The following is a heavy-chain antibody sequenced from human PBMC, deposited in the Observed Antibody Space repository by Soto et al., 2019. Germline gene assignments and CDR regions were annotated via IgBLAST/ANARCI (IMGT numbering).Heavy chain of an antibody. J-gene: IGHJ4*02. CDR3: ARFADTAMVSFDY. Sequence: SETLSLTCTVSGGSISSGGYYWSWIRQHPGKGLEWIGYIYYSGSTYYNPSLKSRVTISVDTSKNQFSLKLSSVTAADTAVYYCARFADTAMVSFDYWGQGTLVTVSS. D-gene: IGHD5-18*01. CDR2: IYYSGST. CDR1: GGSISSGGYY. V-gene: IGHV4-31*03.